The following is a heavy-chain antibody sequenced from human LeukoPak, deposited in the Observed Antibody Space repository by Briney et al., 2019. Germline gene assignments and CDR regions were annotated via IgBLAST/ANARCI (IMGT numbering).Heavy chain of an antibody. D-gene: IGHD6-19*01. J-gene: IGHJ5*02. CDR1: GFTFSNAW. Sequence: GGSLRLSCAASGFTFSNAWMSWVRQAPGKGLEWVGRIKSKTDGGTTDYAAPVKGRFTISRDDSKNTLYLQMNSLKTEDTAVYYCTTHDVAGTRRTWFDPWGQGTLVTVSS. V-gene: IGHV3-15*01. CDR2: IKSKTDGGTT. CDR3: TTHDVAGTRRTWFDP.